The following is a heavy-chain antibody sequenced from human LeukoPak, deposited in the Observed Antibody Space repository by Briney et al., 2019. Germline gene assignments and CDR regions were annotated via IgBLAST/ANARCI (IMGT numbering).Heavy chain of an antibody. V-gene: IGHV4-61*02. J-gene: IGHJ3*02. CDR1: GDSISSGDYY. CDR3: ARGPYSYDSSGAFDI. D-gene: IGHD3-22*01. CDR2: ISSSGST. Sequence: SQTLSLTCTVSGDSISSGDYYWSWIRQPAGKGLEWIGRISSSGSTNYNPSLKSRVTISVNTSKNQFSLKLSSVTAADTAVYFCARGPYSYDSSGAFDIWGQGTMVTVSS.